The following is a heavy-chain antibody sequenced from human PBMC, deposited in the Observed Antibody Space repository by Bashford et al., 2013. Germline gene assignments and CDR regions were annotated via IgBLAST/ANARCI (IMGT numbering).Heavy chain of an antibody. J-gene: IGHJ4*02. V-gene: IGHV4-59*11. D-gene: IGHD3-3*01. CDR2: IYDSGST. CDR1: GGSISGHY. Sequence: SETLSLTCTVSGGSISGHYWNWIRQPPGKGLEWIGYIYDSGSTNYNPSLKSRVTISVDTSKNQFSLKLISVTAADTAVYYCATTTIFPSFDYWGQGTLVTVSS. CDR3: ATTTIFPSFDY.